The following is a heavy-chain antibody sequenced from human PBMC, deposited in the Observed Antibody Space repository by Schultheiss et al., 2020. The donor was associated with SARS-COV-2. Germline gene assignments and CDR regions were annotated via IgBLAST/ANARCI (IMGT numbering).Heavy chain of an antibody. V-gene: IGHV1-2*02. Sequence: ASVKVSCKASGYTFTGYYMHWVRQAPGQGLEWMGWINPNSGGTNYAQKFQGRVTMTRDTSISTAYMELRSLRSDDTAVYYCARGSLLWFGPVPYYYYGMDVWGQGTTVTVSS. J-gene: IGHJ6*02. CDR1: GYTFTGYY. D-gene: IGHD3-10*01. CDR3: ARGSLLWFGPVPYYYYGMDV. CDR2: INPNSGGT.